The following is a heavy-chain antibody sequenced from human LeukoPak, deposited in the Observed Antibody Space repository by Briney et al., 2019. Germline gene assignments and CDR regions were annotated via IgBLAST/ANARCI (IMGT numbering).Heavy chain of an antibody. V-gene: IGHV1-69*13. CDR3: ARETRYFDWYFDY. Sequence: SVKVSCKASGGTFSSYAISWVRQAPGQGLEWMGGIIPIFGTANYAQKFQGRVTVTADESTSTAYMELSSLRSEDTAVYYCARETRYFDWYFDYWGQGTLVTVSS. D-gene: IGHD3-9*01. CDR2: IIPIFGTA. J-gene: IGHJ4*02. CDR1: GGTFSSYA.